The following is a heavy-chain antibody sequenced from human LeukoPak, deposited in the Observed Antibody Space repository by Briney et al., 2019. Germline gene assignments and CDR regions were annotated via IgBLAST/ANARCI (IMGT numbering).Heavy chain of an antibody. D-gene: IGHD6-13*01. CDR2: ISWNSGSI. CDR1: GFTFDDYA. CDR3: AKDLAAAGTNWFDP. J-gene: IGHJ5*02. Sequence: GGSLRLPCAASGFTFDDYAMHWVRQAPGKGLEWVSGISWNSGSIGYADSVKGRFTISRDNAKNSLYLQMNSLRAEDTALYYCAKDLAAAGTNWFDPWGQGTLVTVSS. V-gene: IGHV3-9*01.